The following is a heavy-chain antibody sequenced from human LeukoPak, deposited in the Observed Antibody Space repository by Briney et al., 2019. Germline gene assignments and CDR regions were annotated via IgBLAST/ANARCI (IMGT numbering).Heavy chain of an antibody. V-gene: IGHV1-2*06. Sequence: ASVKVSCKASGYTFTGYYMHWERQAPGQGLEWMGRINPNSGGTNYAQKFQGRVTMTRDTSISTAYMELSRLRSDDTAVYYCARDADIVVVPAAIRYGMDVWGQGTTVTVSS. CDR2: INPNSGGT. CDR3: ARDADIVVVPAAIRYGMDV. D-gene: IGHD2-2*01. J-gene: IGHJ6*02. CDR1: GYTFTGYY.